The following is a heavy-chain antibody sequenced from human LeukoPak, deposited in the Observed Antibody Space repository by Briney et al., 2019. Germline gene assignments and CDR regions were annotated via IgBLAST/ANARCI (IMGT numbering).Heavy chain of an antibody. V-gene: IGHV3-15*01. CDR1: GFTFSNAW. CDR3: TTEVGYDSREYYFDY. J-gene: IGHJ4*02. D-gene: IGHD3-22*01. CDR2: IKSKTDGGTT. Sequence: PGGSLRLSCAASGFTFSNAWMSWVRQAPGKGLEWVGRIKSKTDGGTTDYAAPVKGRFTISRDDSKNTLYLQMNSLKTEDTAVYYCTTEVGYDSREYYFDYWGQGTLVTVSS.